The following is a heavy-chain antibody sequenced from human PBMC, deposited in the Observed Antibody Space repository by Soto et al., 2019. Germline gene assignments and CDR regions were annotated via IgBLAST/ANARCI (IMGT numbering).Heavy chain of an antibody. CDR1: GFTFSSYG. D-gene: IGHD3-22*01. J-gene: IGHJ3*02. Sequence: QVQLVESGGGVVQPGRSLRLSCAASGFTFSSYGMHWVRQAPGKGLEWVAVIWYDGSNKYYADSVKGRFTISRDNSKNTLYLQMNSLRAEDTAVYYCARDIYYDSSGYYSSAFDIWGQGTMVTVSS. CDR2: IWYDGSNK. CDR3: ARDIYYDSSGYYSSAFDI. V-gene: IGHV3-33*01.